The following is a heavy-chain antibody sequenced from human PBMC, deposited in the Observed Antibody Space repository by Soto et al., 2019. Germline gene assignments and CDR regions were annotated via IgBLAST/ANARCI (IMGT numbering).Heavy chain of an antibody. CDR2: ISSSSSTT. CDR1: GFTLSSYT. V-gene: IGHV3-48*02. CDR3: ERNIPRSSGRNV. Sequence: EVQLVESGGGLVQPGGSLRLSCEASGFTLSSYTMNWARQAPGQGLEWVSYISSSSSTTHYADSVNGRFTISRDNARNSLYRQMSRRRDEETALYSCERNIPRSSGRNVWAQGETVNVSS. J-gene: IGHJ6*02.